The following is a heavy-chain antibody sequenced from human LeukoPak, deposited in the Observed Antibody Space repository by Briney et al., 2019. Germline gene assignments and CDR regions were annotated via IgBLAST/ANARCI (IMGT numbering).Heavy chain of an antibody. Sequence: PSETLSLTCTVSGGSISSCYLSWIREPPGQGLEWIGFIFYSGTTNYNPSLKSRVTISVDTSKNQFSLKLSSVTAADTAVYYCARGGWNKFDYWGQGTLVTVSS. J-gene: IGHJ4*02. D-gene: IGHD3-22*01. CDR3: ARGGWNKFDY. V-gene: IGHV4-59*01. CDR2: IFYSGTT. CDR1: GGSISSCY.